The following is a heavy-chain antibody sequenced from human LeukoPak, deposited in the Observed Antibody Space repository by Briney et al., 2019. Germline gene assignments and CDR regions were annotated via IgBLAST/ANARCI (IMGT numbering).Heavy chain of an antibody. CDR1: GFIFSTYP. J-gene: IGHJ4*02. CDR3: AKENPVGGTNYFDC. CDR2: ITGSGDST. Sequence: GGSLRLSCAASGFIFSTYPMSWVRQAPGKGLEWDSAITGSGDSTFHADSVKGRCTISRDNSKNTLSLQMNTLRAEDTAVYYCAKENPVGGTNYFDCWGQGTLVTVSS. V-gene: IGHV3-23*01. D-gene: IGHD1-26*01.